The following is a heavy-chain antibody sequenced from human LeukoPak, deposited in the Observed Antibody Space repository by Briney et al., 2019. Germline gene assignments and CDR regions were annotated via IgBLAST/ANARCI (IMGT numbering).Heavy chain of an antibody. CDR2: INHSGST. V-gene: IGHV4-34*01. J-gene: IGHJ6*03. Sequence: SETLSLTCAVYGGSFSGYYWSWIRQPPGKGLEWIGEINHSGSTNYNPSLKSRVTISVDTSKNQFSLKLSSVTAADTAVYYCARVLLWFGESNGADYYYYYMDVWGKGTTVTISS. CDR3: ARVLLWFGESNGADYYYYYMDV. CDR1: GGSFSGYY. D-gene: IGHD3-10*01.